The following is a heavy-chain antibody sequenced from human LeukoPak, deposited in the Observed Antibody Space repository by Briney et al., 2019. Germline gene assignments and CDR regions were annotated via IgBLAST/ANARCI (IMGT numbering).Heavy chain of an antibody. CDR3: ARHNYDFWSVYMDV. CDR1: GFTFSTYG. V-gene: IGHV3-7*01. Sequence: GGSLRLSCSASGFTFSTYGMSWVRQAPGKGLEWLANIKQDGSEKYYVDSVKGRFTISRDNAKNSLYLQMNSLRAEDTAVYYCARHNYDFWSVYMDVWGKGTTVTVSS. D-gene: IGHD3-3*01. CDR2: IKQDGSEK. J-gene: IGHJ6*03.